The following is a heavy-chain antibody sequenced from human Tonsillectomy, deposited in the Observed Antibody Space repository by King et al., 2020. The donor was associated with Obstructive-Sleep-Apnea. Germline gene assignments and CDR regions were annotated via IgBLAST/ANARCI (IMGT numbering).Heavy chain of an antibody. V-gene: IGHV3-30-3*01. CDR1: GFTFSSYA. CDR3: AREHGWTATISEIGC. CDR2: ISYDGSTK. D-gene: IGHD5-24*01. Sequence: VQLVESVGGVVQPGRSLRLSCAASGFTFSSYAIHGVRQAPDKGLEWVAVISYDGSTKYYADSVRGRFTISRDNSNNMLYLQLNSLRAEDTAVYYWAREHGWTATISEIGCWGQGALVTVSP. J-gene: IGHJ4*02.